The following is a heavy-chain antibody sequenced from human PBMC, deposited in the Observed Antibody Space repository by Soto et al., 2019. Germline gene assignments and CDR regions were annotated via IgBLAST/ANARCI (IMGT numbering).Heavy chain of an antibody. V-gene: IGHV4-31*03. D-gene: IGHD3-10*01. J-gene: IGHJ4*02. CDR2: IYYSGST. Sequence: QVQLQESGPGLVKPSQTLSLTCTVSGGSISSGGYYWSWIRQHPGKGLEWIGYIYYSGSTYYNPSLKSRVTIAVDASKNQFSLKLSSVAGADTDVYYCASMVSSAHGEFSDWGQGTLVTVSS. CDR3: ASMVSSAHGEFSD. CDR1: GGSISSGGYY.